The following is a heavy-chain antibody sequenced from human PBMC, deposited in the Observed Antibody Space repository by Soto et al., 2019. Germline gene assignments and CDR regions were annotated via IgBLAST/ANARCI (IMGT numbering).Heavy chain of an antibody. V-gene: IGHV3-11*01. CDR2: ISSSGSTI. CDR3: ARVPITIFGVVNKNYYYYYMDV. Sequence: QVQLVESGGGLVKPGGPLRLSCAASGFTFSDYYMSWIRQAPGKGLEWVSYISSSGSTIYYADSVKGRFTISRDNAKNSLYLQMNSLRAEDTAVYYCARVPITIFGVVNKNYYYYYMDVWGKGTTVTVSS. J-gene: IGHJ6*03. CDR1: GFTFSDYY. D-gene: IGHD3-3*01.